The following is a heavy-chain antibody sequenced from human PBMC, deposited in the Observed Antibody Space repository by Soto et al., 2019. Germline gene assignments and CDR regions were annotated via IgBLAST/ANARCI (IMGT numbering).Heavy chain of an antibody. CDR3: AKGGIVVVTVGAFDI. V-gene: IGHV3-30*18. CDR2: ISYDGSNK. Sequence: PGGSLRLSCAASGFTFSSYCMHWVRQAPGKGLEWVAVISYDGSNKYYADSVKGRFTISRDNSKNTLYLQMNSLRAEDTAVYYCAKGGIVVVTVGAFDIWGQGTMVTVSS. J-gene: IGHJ3*02. D-gene: IGHD2-21*02. CDR1: GFTFSSYC.